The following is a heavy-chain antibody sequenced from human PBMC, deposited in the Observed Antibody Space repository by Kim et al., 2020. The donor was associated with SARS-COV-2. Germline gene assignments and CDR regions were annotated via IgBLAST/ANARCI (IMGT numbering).Heavy chain of an antibody. Sequence: GGSLRPSCEASGFTFNIFRMNWVRQAPGKGLEWVSYISSSSSTIYYADSVKGRFTISRDNAKNSLYLQVNSLRAEDTAVYYCARERHHHGMVGGRQGTTV. CDR2: ISSSSSTI. V-gene: IGHV3-48*04. J-gene: IGHJ6*01. CDR3: ARERHHHGMVG. CDR1: GFTFNIFR.